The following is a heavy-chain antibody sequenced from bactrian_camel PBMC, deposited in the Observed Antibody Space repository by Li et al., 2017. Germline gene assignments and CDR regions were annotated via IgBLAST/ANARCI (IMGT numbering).Heavy chain of an antibody. D-gene: IGHD6*01. J-gene: IGHJ6*01. Sequence: VQLVESGGGSVQAGGSLTLSCTTSASTSNMYCMAWFRQAPGKEREGVASIENDGLIKYRDSVKGRFTISKDNARNTVYLQMNNLNPADTALYYCAAVRYGGSWYPLCRARSADFGYWGQGTQVTVS. CDR2: IENDGLI. CDR1: ASTSNMYC. CDR3: AAVRYGGSWYPLCRARSADFGY. V-gene: IGHV3S53*01.